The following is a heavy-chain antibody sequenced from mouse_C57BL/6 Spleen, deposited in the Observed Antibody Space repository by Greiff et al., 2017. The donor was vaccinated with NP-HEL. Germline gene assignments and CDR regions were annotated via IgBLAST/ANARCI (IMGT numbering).Heavy chain of an antibody. CDR1: GFSLSTFGMG. D-gene: IGHD1-1*01. J-gene: IGHJ4*01. CDR2: IWWDDDK. V-gene: IGHV8-8*01. CDR3: ARIASYYYGSSPYAMDY. Sequence: ESGPGILQPSQTLSLTCSFSGFSLSTFGMGVGWIRQPSGKGLEWLAHIWWDDDKYYNPALKSRLTISKDTSKNQVFLKIANVDTADTATYYCARIASYYYGSSPYAMDYWGQGTSVTVSS.